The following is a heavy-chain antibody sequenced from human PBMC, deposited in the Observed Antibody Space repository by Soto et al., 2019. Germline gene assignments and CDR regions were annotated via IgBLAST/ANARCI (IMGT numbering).Heavy chain of an antibody. CDR3: ARDHVDGYSYGYFGY. D-gene: IGHD5-18*01. CDR2: IGTSANTI. CDR1: GFPFSNYY. J-gene: IGHJ4*02. Sequence: QVQLVESGGGLVKPGGSLRLSCAASGFPFSNYYMTWIRQAPGKGLEWLSYIGTSANTIYYAASVKGRFTISRDNAKNSLDLQMDNLRAEDTAVYYCARDHVDGYSYGYFGYWGQGAMVSVSS. V-gene: IGHV3-11*01.